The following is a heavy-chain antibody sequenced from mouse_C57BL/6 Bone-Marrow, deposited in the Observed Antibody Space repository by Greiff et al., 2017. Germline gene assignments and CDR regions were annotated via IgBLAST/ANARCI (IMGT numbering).Heavy chain of an antibody. CDR3: ARAITTVANYFDY. CDR1: GFSLSTFGMG. V-gene: IGHV8-8*01. D-gene: IGHD1-1*01. CDR2: IWWDDDK. J-gene: IGHJ2*01. Sequence: QVQLKQSGPGILQPSQTLSLTCSFSGFSLSTFGMGVGWIRQPSGKGLEWLAHIWWDDDKYYNPALKSRLTISKYTSKNQVFLKIANVDTADTATYYCARAITTVANYFDYWGQGTTLTVSS.